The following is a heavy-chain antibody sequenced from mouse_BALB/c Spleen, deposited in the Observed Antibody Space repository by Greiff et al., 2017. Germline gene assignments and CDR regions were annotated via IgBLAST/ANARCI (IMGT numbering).Heavy chain of an antibody. CDR1: GFSLTSYG. J-gene: IGHJ3*01. CDR3: ARDDLITNFCFAY. V-gene: IGHV2-9*02. D-gene: IGHD2-4*01. Sequence: QVQLKESGPGLVAPSQSLSITCTVSGFSLTSYGVHWVRQPPGKGLEWLGVIWAGGSTNYNSALMSRLSISKDNSKSQVFLKMNSLQTDDTAMYYCARDDLITNFCFAYWGQGTLVTVSA. CDR2: IWAGGST.